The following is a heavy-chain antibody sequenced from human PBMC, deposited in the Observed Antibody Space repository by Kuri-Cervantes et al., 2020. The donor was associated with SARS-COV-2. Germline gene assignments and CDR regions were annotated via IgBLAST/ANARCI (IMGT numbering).Heavy chain of an antibody. D-gene: IGHD6-19*01. J-gene: IGHJ6*02. CDR1: GLTVSTNY. V-gene: IGHV3-53*01. CDR3: ARDPSTGWSRYFYGMDV. Sequence: GGSLRLSCVVSGLTVSTNYMSWVRQAPGKGLEWVSVIYTGGSSHYADSVRGRFTISRDKSKNTLYLQMNSLRVEDTAVYYCARDPSTGWSRYFYGMDVWGQGTTVTVSS. CDR2: IYTGGSS.